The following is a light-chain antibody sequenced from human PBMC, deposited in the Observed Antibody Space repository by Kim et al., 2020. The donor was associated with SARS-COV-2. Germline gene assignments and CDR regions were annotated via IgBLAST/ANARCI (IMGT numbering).Light chain of an antibody. Sequence: EIVLTQSPGTLSLSPGERATLSCRTSQSVCSHCLAWYQQKPGQAPRLLIYSVTNRATGIPDRFSGSGSGTDFTLTISGLEPEDFAVYYCQQHGIAPPCTLGQGTRLEI. CDR1: QSVCSHC. CDR2: SVT. J-gene: IGKJ2*02. V-gene: IGKV3-20*01. CDR3: QQHGIAPPCT.